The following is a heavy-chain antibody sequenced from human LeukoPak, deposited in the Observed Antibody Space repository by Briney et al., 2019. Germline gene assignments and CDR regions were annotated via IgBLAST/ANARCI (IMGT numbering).Heavy chain of an antibody. J-gene: IGHJ4*02. D-gene: IGHD4-23*01. CDR2: IIPIFGTA. V-gene: IGHV1-69*13. Sequence: SVKVSCKASGGTFSSYAISWVRQAPGQGLEWMGGIIPIFGTANYAQKFQGRVTITADESTSTAYMELSSLRSEDTAVYYCARDHGGNTDDFDYWGQGTLVTVSS. CDR1: GGTFSSYA. CDR3: ARDHGGNTDDFDY.